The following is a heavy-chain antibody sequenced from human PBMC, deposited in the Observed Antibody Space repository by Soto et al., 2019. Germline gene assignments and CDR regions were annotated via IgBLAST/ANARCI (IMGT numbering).Heavy chain of an antibody. D-gene: IGHD3-10*01. CDR2: IYYSGST. CDR1: GGSISSYY. V-gene: IGHV4-59*08. J-gene: IGHJ3*02. Sequence: SETLSLTCTVSGGSISSYYWSWIRQPPGKGLEWIGYIYYSGSTNYNPSLKSRVTISVDTSKNQFSLKLSSVTAADTAVYYCARHGWFGELLSGSAFDIWGQGTMVTVSS. CDR3: ARHGWFGELLSGSAFDI.